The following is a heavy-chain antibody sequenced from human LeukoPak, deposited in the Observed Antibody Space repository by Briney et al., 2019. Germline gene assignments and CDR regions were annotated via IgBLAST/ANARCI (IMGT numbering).Heavy chain of an antibody. J-gene: IGHJ6*04. V-gene: IGHV4-61*02. CDR2: IYTSGST. Sequence: SQTLSLTCTVSGGSISRGSYYWSWIRQPAGKGLEWIGRIYTSGSTNYNPSLKSRVTISVDTSKNQFSLKLSSVTAADPAVYYWARVNVRGVPRGPAMDFWGKGTTVTVSS. D-gene: IGHD3-10*01. CDR3: ARVNVRGVPRGPAMDF. CDR1: GGSISRGSYY.